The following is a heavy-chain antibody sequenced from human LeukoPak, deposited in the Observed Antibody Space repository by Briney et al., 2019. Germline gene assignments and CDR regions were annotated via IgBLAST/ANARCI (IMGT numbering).Heavy chain of an antibody. CDR3: ASGPFGDYDSSGYSLDY. D-gene: IGHD3-22*01. CDR2: IYYGGGT. Sequence: KPSETLSLTCTVSGGSISSSSNFWGWIRQPPGKGLEWVGSIYYGGGTYYNPSLKSRVTISVDTSKNQFSLKLSSVTAADTAVYYCASGPFGDYDSSGYSLDYWGQGTLVTVSS. CDR1: GGSISSSSNF. J-gene: IGHJ4*02. V-gene: IGHV4-39*07.